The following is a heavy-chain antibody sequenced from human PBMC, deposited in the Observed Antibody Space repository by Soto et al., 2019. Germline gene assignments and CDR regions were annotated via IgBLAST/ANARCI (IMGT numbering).Heavy chain of an antibody. V-gene: IGHV3-9*02. D-gene: IGHD2-15*01. Sequence: GGSLRLSCVASGSSSDPFTMHWVRELPGKGLEWVAGLSWDRSTVAYADSVQGRFTISRDHAKNSVDLLMDSLRPDDTALYFCAVSSPDIVVLPSSIYFTSWGPGTQVTVS. J-gene: IGHJ4*02. CDR3: AVSSPDIVVLPSSIYFTS. CDR2: LSWDRSTV. CDR1: GSSSDPFT.